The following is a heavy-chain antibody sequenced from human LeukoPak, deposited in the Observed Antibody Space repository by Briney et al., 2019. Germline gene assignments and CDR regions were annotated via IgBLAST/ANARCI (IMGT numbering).Heavy chain of an antibody. J-gene: IGHJ4*02. Sequence: PGGSLRLSCATSGFTFSDHYMDWVRQAPGKGLEWVGRSKNKANSYITQYAAFVQGRYTISRDDSKNSLYLQINSLKTEDTAVYYCARDDGGQGDYWGQGTWSPSPQ. CDR1: GFTFSDHY. D-gene: IGHD2-15*01. V-gene: IGHV3-72*01. CDR3: ARDDGGQGDY. CDR2: SKNKANSYIT.